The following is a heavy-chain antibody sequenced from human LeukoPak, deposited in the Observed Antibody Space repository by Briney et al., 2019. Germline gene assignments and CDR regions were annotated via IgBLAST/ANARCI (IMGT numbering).Heavy chain of an antibody. CDR1: GYTFTSYY. CDR2: INPTGGST. Sequence: ASVKVSCKASGYTFTSYYMHWVRQAPGQGLEWMGLINPTGGSTGYAQKFQGRVTMTRDMSTSTVYMELSSLRSEDTAVYYCARGTELHGFDYWGQGTLVTVSS. CDR3: ARGTELHGFDY. J-gene: IGHJ4*02. D-gene: IGHD1-7*01. V-gene: IGHV1-46*01.